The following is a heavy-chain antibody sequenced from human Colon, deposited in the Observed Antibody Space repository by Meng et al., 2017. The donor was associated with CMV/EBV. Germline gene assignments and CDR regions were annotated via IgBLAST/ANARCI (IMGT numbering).Heavy chain of an antibody. Sequence: GESLKISCAASGFPFSNFAMTWVRQAPGKGLEWVSTISGTAGGTYFADSVKGRFTISRDNSKNTLYLQMNSLRAEDTAVYYCARTQARNIVVVPAAVLYWGQGTLVTVSS. CDR3: ARTQARNIVVVPAAVLY. CDR2: ISGTAGGT. D-gene: IGHD2-2*01. CDR1: GFPFSNFA. V-gene: IGHV3-23*01. J-gene: IGHJ4*02.